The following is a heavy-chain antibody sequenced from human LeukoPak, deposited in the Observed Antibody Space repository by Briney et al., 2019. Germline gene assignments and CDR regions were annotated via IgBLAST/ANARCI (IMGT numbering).Heavy chain of an antibody. CDR1: GGSISSYY. CDR2: IYTSGST. D-gene: IGHD2-2*01. Sequence: SETLSLTCTVSGGSISSYYWSWIRQPAGKGLEWIGRIYTSGSTNYNPSLKSRVTMSVDTSKNQFSLKLSSVTAADTAVYYCARDLDKYQLLRNWFDPWGQGTLVTVSS. CDR3: ARDLDKYQLLRNWFDP. V-gene: IGHV4-4*07. J-gene: IGHJ5*02.